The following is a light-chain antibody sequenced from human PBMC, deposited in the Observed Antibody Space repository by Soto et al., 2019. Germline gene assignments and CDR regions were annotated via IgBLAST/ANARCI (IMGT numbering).Light chain of an antibody. CDR1: SGHSSYA. Sequence: QSVLTQSPSASASLGASVKLTCSLSSGHSSYAIAWHQQQPEKGPRYLMKLSSDGSHSKGDGIPDRFSGSSSGAERYLTISSLQSEDEADYYCQTWDTGARVVFGGGTKVTVL. CDR2: LSSDGSH. CDR3: QTWDTGARVV. J-gene: IGLJ2*01. V-gene: IGLV4-69*01.